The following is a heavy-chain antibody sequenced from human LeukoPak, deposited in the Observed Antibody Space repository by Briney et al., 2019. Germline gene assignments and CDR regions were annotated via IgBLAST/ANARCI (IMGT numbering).Heavy chain of an antibody. Sequence: GGSLRLSCAASGFTFSDYYMSWIRQAPGKGLEWVSYISSSGSTIYYADSVKGRFTISRDNAKNSLYLQMNSLRAEDTAVYYRARDLGYYYGSGSYISDYYFDYWGQGTLVTVSS. V-gene: IGHV3-11*01. CDR2: ISSSGSTI. J-gene: IGHJ4*02. D-gene: IGHD3-10*01. CDR3: ARDLGYYYGSGSYISDYYFDY. CDR1: GFTFSDYY.